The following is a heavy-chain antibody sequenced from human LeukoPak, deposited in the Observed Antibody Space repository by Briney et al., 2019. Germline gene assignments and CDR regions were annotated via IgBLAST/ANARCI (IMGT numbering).Heavy chain of an antibody. CDR2: INPNSGGT. J-gene: IGHJ5*02. CDR3: ARADYDFWSGYYTGWFDP. Sequence: GASVKVSCKASGYTFTGYYMHWVRQAPGQGLEWMGWINPNSGGTNYAQKFQGRVTMTRDTSISTAYMELSRLRSDDTAVYYCARADYDFWSGYYTGWFDPWGQGTLVTVSS. D-gene: IGHD3-3*01. CDR1: GYTFTGYY. V-gene: IGHV1-2*02.